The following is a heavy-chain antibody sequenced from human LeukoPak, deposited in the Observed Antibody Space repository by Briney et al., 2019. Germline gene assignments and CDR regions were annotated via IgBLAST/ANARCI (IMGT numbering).Heavy chain of an antibody. CDR3: ARDAPVLRYFDWSRYDFDY. Sequence: ASVKVSCKASGYTFTSYGISWVRQAPGQGLEWMGWISAYNGNTNYAQKLQGRVTMTTDTSTSTAYMELRSLRSDDTAVYYCARDAPVLRYFDWSRYDFDYWGQGTLVTVSS. D-gene: IGHD3-9*01. CDR2: ISAYNGNT. CDR1: GYTFTSYG. V-gene: IGHV1-18*01. J-gene: IGHJ4*02.